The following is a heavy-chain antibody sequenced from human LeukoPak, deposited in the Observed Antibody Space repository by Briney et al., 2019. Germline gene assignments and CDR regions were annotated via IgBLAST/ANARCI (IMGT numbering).Heavy chain of an antibody. CDR3: AKAPVTSCRGAYCYPFDS. Sequence: GGSLRLSCAASGFTLSTYAMSWVRQTPGKGLEWGAATSSSDAGTYHADSVRGGFTISRDNSKNTLYLQMNSLRAEDAAVYFCAKAPVTSCRGAYCYPFDSWGQGTLVTVSS. CDR2: TSSSDAGT. CDR1: GFTLSTYA. V-gene: IGHV3-23*01. D-gene: IGHD2-21*01. J-gene: IGHJ4*02.